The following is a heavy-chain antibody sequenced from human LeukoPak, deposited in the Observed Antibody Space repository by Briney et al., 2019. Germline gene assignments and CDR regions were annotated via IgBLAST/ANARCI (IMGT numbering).Heavy chain of an antibody. V-gene: IGHV3-11*01. CDR3: ARDLARGYSYGYFDY. D-gene: IGHD5-18*01. CDR1: GFTFSDYY. CDR2: ISSSGSTI. J-gene: IGHJ4*02. Sequence: GGSLRLSCAASGFTFSDYYMSWIRQAPGKGLEWVLYISSSGSTIYYADSVKGRFTISRDNAKNSLYLQMNSLRAEDTAVYYCARDLARGYSYGYFDYWGQGTLVTVSS.